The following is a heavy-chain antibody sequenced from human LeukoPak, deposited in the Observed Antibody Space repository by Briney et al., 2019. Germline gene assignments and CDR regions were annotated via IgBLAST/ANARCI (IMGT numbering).Heavy chain of an antibody. J-gene: IGHJ4*02. D-gene: IGHD2-21*02. Sequence: ASVKVSCKASGYTFTSYDINWVRQATGQGLEWMGWMNPNSDETGYAQKFQGRVTMTRNTSISTAYMELSRLRSEDTAVYYCARALGYCAGDCPADYWGQGTLVTVSS. CDR3: ARALGYCAGDCPADY. V-gene: IGHV1-8*01. CDR2: MNPNSDET. CDR1: GYTFTSYD.